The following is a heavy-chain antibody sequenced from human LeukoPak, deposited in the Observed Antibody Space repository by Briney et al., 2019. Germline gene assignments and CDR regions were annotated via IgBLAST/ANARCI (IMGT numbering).Heavy chain of an antibody. Sequence: SETLSLTCLVSGDSISNNDFYWGWVRQPPGKGLEWIASIHSSGSTYYNPSLESRVKISADTSNNHFSLRLSSVTAADTAIYYCVRGGFFTSNFYYGLDVWGQGTTLSVSS. CDR3: VRGGFFTSNFYYGLDV. J-gene: IGHJ6*02. CDR1: GDSISNNDFY. V-gene: IGHV4-39*01. CDR2: IHSSGST. D-gene: IGHD3-16*01.